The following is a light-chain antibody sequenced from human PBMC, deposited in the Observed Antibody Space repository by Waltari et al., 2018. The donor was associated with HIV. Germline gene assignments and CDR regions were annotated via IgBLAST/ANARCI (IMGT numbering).Light chain of an antibody. CDR3: QSHDSSLSGSL. CDR2: DNI. J-gene: IGLJ2*01. V-gene: IGLV1-40*01. CDR1: SSNIGAGYD. Sequence: QSVLAQPPSVSGAPGQSVTISCTGSSSNIGAGYDVHWYQQVPGKAPRLLIYDNINRPLGGPDRYSGSKSATSASRAITGLLAEDEADYYCQSHDSSLSGSLFGGGTKLTVL.